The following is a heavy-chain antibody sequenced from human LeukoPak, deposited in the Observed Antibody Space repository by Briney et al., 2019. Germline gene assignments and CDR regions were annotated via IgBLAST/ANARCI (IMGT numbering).Heavy chain of an antibody. CDR2: IFHSGST. D-gene: IGHD3-10*01. CDR3: ARFYASGSSFDY. J-gene: IGHJ4*02. CDR1: GGSISSGGYS. V-gene: IGHV4-30-2*01. Sequence: SQTLSLTCAVSGGSISSGGYSWSWIRQRPGEGLEWIGYIFHSGSTYYNPSLKSRVTISVDRSKNQFSLKLSSVTAADTGVYYCARFYASGSSFDYWGQGTLVTVSS.